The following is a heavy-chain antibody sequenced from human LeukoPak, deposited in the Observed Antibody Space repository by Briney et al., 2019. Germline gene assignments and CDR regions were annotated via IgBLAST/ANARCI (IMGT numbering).Heavy chain of an antibody. CDR1: GYSFTNYW. D-gene: IGHD2-15*01. Sequence: GESLKISCKGSGYSFTNYWIAWVRQMPGKGLEWMGIIYPGDPDTRYSPSFQGQVTISADKSISTAYLQWSSLKASDTAMYYCARLWKISGSGEFDYWGQGTLVTVSS. V-gene: IGHV5-51*01. CDR2: IYPGDPDT. CDR3: ARLWKISGSGEFDY. J-gene: IGHJ4*02.